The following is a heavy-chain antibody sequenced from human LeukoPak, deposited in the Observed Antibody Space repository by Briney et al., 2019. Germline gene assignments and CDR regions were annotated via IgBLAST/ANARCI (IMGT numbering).Heavy chain of an antibody. CDR1: GFTFSSYA. CDR3: AKGGIVHPFDI. CDR2: NGRGGST. Sequence: GGSLRLSCAASGFTFSSYAMSWVRQAPGKGLEWVSGNGRGGSTYYADSVKGRFTISRDNSKNTLYLQMNSLRAEDTAVYYCAKGGIVHPFDIWGQGTMVTVSS. D-gene: IGHD1-26*01. V-gene: IGHV3-23*01. J-gene: IGHJ3*02.